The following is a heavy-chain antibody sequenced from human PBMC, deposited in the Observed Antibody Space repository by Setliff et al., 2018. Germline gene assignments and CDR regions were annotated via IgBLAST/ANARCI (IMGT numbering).Heavy chain of an antibody. D-gene: IGHD1-7*01. V-gene: IGHV1-8*02. CDR1: GYTFTSYD. J-gene: IGHJ4*02. CDR3: ARDAEGPYWNFPLGN. CDR2: MNPNSGNT. Sequence: GASVKVSCKASGYTFTSYDINWVRQATGQGLEWMGWMNPNSGNTGYAQKFQGRVTMTRNTSISTAYMELSSLRSEDTAVYYRARDAEGPYWNFPLGNWGQGTLVTVSS.